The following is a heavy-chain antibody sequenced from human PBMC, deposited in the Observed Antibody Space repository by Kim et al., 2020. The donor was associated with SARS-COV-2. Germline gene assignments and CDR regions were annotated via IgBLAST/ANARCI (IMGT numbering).Heavy chain of an antibody. Sequence: ASVKVSCKASGYTFTIYYIHWVRQAPGQGLEWMGIINPSGGSTSYAQKFQGRVTMTRDTSTSTVYMELSSLRSEDTALYYCAREGGYCSGGSCYYDAQFDYWGQGTLVTVSS. D-gene: IGHD2-15*01. CDR1: GYTFTIYY. CDR3: AREGGYCSGGSCYYDAQFDY. V-gene: IGHV1-46*01. J-gene: IGHJ4*02. CDR2: INPSGGST.